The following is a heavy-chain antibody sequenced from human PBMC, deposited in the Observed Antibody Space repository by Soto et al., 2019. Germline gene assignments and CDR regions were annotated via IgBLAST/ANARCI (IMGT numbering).Heavy chain of an antibody. CDR1: GFTFSSYG. V-gene: IGHV3-30*03. CDR3: GEGDYFGDY. CDR2: ISYDGSNK. D-gene: IGHD3-9*01. J-gene: IGHJ4*02. Sequence: QVQLVESGGGVVQPGRSLRLSCAASGFTFSSYGMHWVRQAPGKGLEWVATISYDGSNKYYADTVKGRFTISRDNSKNSLYVQINTLRADDTAVYDCGEGDYFGDYWGQGTLVTVSS.